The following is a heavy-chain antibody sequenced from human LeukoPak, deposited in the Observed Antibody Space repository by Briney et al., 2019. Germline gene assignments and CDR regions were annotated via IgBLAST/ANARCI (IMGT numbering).Heavy chain of an antibody. CDR3: ARAYYDFWSGARRFGSFGY. D-gene: IGHD3-3*01. CDR2: INHSGST. J-gene: IGHJ4*02. Sequence: SETLSLTCAVYGGSFSGYYWSWIRQPPGKGLKWIGEINHSGSTNYNPSLKSRVTISVDTSKNQFSLKLSSVTAADTAVYYCARAYYDFWSGARRFGSFGYWGQGTLVTVSS. CDR1: GGSFSGYY. V-gene: IGHV4-34*01.